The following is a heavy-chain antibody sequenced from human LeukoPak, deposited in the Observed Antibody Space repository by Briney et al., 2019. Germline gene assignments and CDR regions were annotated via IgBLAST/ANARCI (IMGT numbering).Heavy chain of an antibody. V-gene: IGHV1-69*13. Sequence: SSVKVSCKASGGTFSSYAISWVRQAPGQGLEWMGGIIPIFGTANYAQKFQGRVTITADESTSTADMKLSSLRSGDTAVYYCARVGLGYRSSTSCYFDYWGQGTLVTVSS. CDR3: ARVGLGYRSSTSCYFDY. CDR2: IIPIFGTA. CDR1: GGTFSSYA. J-gene: IGHJ4*02. D-gene: IGHD2-2*01.